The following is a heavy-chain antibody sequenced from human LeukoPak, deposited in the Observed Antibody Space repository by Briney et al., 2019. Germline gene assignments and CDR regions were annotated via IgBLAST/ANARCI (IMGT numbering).Heavy chain of an antibody. V-gene: IGHV4-59*01. J-gene: IGHJ4*02. Sequence: SETLSLTCTVSGGSISSYYWSWIRQPPGKGLEWIGYIYYSGSTNYNPSLKSRVTISVDTSKNQFSLKLSSVTAADTAVYYCARGKYSSSSYDYWGQGTLVTVSS. CDR3: ARGKYSSSSYDY. CDR2: IYYSGST. CDR1: GGSISSYY. D-gene: IGHD6-6*01.